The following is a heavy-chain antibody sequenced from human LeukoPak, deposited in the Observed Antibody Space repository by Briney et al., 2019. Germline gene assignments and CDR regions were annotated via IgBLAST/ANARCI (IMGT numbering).Heavy chain of an antibody. J-gene: IGHJ4*02. CDR3: AKDRSYGDYEG. CDR1: GFTFSGYG. V-gene: IGHV3-33*06. CDR2: IWYDGSNK. Sequence: GGSLRLSCAASGFTFSGYGMHWVRQAPGKGLEWVSLIWYDGSNKYYADSVKGRFTISRDNSKNTLYLQMNSLRAEDTAVYYCAKDRSYGDYEGWGQGTLVTVSS. D-gene: IGHD4-17*01.